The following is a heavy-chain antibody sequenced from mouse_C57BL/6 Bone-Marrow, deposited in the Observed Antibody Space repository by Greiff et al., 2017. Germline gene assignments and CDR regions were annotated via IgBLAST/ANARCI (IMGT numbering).Heavy chain of an antibody. CDR1: GYTFTDYN. J-gene: IGHJ3*01. V-gene: IGHV1-22*01. CDR2: INPNNGGT. D-gene: IGHD1-1*01. CDR3: ARSLNYYGSSPWFAY. Sequence: EVKLMESGPELVKPGASVKMSCKASGYTFTDYNMHWVKQSHGKSLEWIGYINPNNGGTSYNQKFKGKATLTVNKSSSTAYMELRSLTSEDSAVYYCARSLNYYGSSPWFAYWGQGTLVTVSA.